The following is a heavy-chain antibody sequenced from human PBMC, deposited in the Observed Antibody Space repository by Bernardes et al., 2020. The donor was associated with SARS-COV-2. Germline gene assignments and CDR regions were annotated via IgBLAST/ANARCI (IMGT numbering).Heavy chain of an antibody. J-gene: IGHJ4*02. Sequence: ASVKVSCKVSGYTLTELSMHWVRQAPGKGLEWMGGFDPEDGETIYAQKFQGRVTMTEDTSTDTAYMELSSLRSEDTAVYYCARDVLLGIAAPRGGFDYWGQGTLVTVSS. CDR3: ARDVLLGIAAPRGGFDY. V-gene: IGHV1-24*01. CDR1: GYTLTELS. CDR2: FDPEDGET. D-gene: IGHD6-13*01.